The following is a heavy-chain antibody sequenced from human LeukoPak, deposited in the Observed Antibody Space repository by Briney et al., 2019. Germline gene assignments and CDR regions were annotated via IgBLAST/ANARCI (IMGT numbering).Heavy chain of an antibody. CDR2: IYYSGHT. J-gene: IGHJ4*02. Sequence: SETLSLTCTVSGAPITTSNHYWGWIRQTPGKTLEWIANIYYSGHTLYNPSLKSRALISVDTSSNQFSLRLTSVTAADTAVYYCAAPSGPTYYSPIDFWGQGTSVSVSS. D-gene: IGHD1-26*01. CDR3: AAPSGPTYYSPIDF. V-gene: IGHV4-39*01. CDR1: GAPITTSNHY.